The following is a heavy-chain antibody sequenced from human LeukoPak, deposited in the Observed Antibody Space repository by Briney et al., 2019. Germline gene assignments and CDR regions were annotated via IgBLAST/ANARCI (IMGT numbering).Heavy chain of an antibody. CDR3: TRLGGSSGVDY. D-gene: IGHD6-19*01. V-gene: IGHV3-74*01. CDR1: GFTFSSYW. Sequence: GSLRLSCAASGFTFSSYWMHWVRQVPGKGLVWVSRIDTDGTGTSYADSVKGRFTVSRDNAKNTLYLQMISLRAEDTAVYYCTRLGGSSGVDYWGQGTLVTVSS. J-gene: IGHJ4*02. CDR2: IDTDGTGT.